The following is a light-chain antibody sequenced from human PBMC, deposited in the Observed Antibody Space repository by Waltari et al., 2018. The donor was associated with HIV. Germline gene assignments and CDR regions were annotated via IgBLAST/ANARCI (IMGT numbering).Light chain of an antibody. CDR3: MQALQTPLT. Sequence: DLVMTQSPLSLPVTPGKPASISSRSSHSLLHSNGYNYLDWYLPKPGQSPQLLIYLGSNRASGVPDRFSGSGSGTDFTLKISRVEAEDVGVYYCMQALQTPLTFGPGTKVDIK. J-gene: IGKJ3*01. CDR2: LGS. V-gene: IGKV2-28*01. CDR1: HSLLHSNGYNY.